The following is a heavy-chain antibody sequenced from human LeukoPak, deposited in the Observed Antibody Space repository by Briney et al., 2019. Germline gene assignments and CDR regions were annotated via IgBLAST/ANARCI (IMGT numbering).Heavy chain of an antibody. J-gene: IGHJ3*01. D-gene: IGHD6-19*01. CDR3: ARPSGAYRDDVFDL. V-gene: IGHV1-8*03. CDR1: GYTFVNYD. CDR2: MHPKSGNS. Sequence: ASVKVSCKASGYTFVNYDINWVRQATGRELQWMGYMHPKSGNSGYAPQFQGRVTFTRDTSIGTAYMELSSLTSDDTAVYYCARPSGAYRDDVFDLWGQGTMVIVSS.